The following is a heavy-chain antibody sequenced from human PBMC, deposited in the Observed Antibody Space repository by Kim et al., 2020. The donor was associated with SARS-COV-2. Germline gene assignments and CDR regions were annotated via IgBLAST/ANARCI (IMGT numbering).Heavy chain of an antibody. V-gene: IGHV3-53*01. CDR3: ARSLFRIEAPTTYYFDY. Sequence: GGSLRLSCAASGFSVSSYYVSWIRQAPGKGLEWVSTISGDGSTYYADSVKGRYTVSRDNVRNIVYLQMNTLRADDTAVFHCARSLFRIEAPTTYYFDYWGQGTLVAVAS. CDR2: ISGDGST. J-gene: IGHJ4*02. CDR1: GFSVSSYY. D-gene: IGHD1-1*01.